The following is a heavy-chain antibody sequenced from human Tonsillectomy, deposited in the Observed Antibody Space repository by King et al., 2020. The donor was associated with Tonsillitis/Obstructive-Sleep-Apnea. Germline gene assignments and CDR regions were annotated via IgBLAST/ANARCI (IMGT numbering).Heavy chain of an antibody. CDR2: IYPGDSDT. CDR3: ARHYYYGSGSYYTPDY. V-gene: IGHV5-51*01. Sequence: QLVQSGAEVKKPGESLKISCKGSGYSFTSYWIGWVRQMPGKGLEWMGIIYPGDSDTRYSPSSQGQVTISADKSISTAYLQWSSLKASDTAMYYCARHYYYGSGSYYTPDYWGQGTLVTVSS. D-gene: IGHD3-10*01. J-gene: IGHJ4*02. CDR1: GYSFTSYW.